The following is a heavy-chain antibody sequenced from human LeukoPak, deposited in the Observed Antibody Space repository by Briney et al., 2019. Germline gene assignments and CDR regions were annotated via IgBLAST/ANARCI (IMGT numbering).Heavy chain of an antibody. CDR1: GYTFTGYY. Sequence: ASVKVSCKASGYTFTGYYMHWVRQAPGQGLEWMGWINPNSGGTNYAQKFQGRVTMTRDTSISTAYMELSRLRSDDTAVYYCAREDRGYSYGNFDYWGQGTLVTVSS. D-gene: IGHD5-18*01. J-gene: IGHJ4*02. CDR3: AREDRGYSYGNFDY. CDR2: INPNSGGT. V-gene: IGHV1-2*02.